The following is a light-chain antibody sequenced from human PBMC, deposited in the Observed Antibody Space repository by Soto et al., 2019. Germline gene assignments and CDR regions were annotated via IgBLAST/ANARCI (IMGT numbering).Light chain of an antibody. CDR1: QDIRGA. CDR2: DVS. Sequence: AIQLTQSPSSLSASVGDRVTITCRASQDIRGALAWYQQKPGKAHKILIYDVSTLQSGAPSRFSGSSSGTDFTRTISSLQPVDFATYYCQQLNSYPITFGQGTRLEIK. J-gene: IGKJ5*01. V-gene: IGKV1-13*02. CDR3: QQLNSYPIT.